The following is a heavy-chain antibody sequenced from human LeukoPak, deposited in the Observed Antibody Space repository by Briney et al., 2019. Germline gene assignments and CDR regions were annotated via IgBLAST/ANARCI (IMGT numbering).Heavy chain of an antibody. J-gene: IGHJ4*02. V-gene: IGHV4-30-2*01. Sequence: SETLSLTCAVSGGSISSGGYSWSWIRQPPGKGLEWIGYIYHSGSTYYSPSLKSRVTISVDRSKNQFSLKLSSVTAADTAVYYCQAEQFWGQGTLVTVSS. CDR2: IYHSGST. CDR1: GGSISSGGYS. D-gene: IGHD1-14*01. CDR3: QAEQF.